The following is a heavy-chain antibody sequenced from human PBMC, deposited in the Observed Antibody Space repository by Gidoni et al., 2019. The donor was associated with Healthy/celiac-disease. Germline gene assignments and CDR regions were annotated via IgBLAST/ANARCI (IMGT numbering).Heavy chain of an antibody. V-gene: IGHV3-9*01. J-gene: IGHJ3*02. CDR3: AKELVVTATNDAFDI. Sequence: EVQLVESGGGLVQPGRSLRLSCAASGFTFDDYAMHWVRQAPGKGLEWVSGISWNSGSIGYADSVKGRFTISRDNAKNSLYLQMNSLRAEDTALYYCAKELVVTATNDAFDIWGQGTMVTVSS. CDR1: GFTFDDYA. CDR2: ISWNSGSI. D-gene: IGHD2-21*02.